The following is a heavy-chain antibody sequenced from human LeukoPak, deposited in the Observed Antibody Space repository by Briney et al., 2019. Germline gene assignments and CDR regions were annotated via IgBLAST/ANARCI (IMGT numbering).Heavy chain of an antibody. CDR1: GGSFSVYY. Sequence: SETLSLTLAVYGGSFSVYYWSGIRQPPGKGLEWIGEINHSGSTNYNPSFRSGVTISVDPPKNQFSLKLGAVAAADTAVYYCARSRLGIARGAVFKPHYGMAVRGQGTTVTVYS. CDR2: INHSGST. V-gene: IGHV4-34*01. CDR3: ARSRLGIARGAVFKPHYGMAV. D-gene: IGHD7-27*01. J-gene: IGHJ6*02.